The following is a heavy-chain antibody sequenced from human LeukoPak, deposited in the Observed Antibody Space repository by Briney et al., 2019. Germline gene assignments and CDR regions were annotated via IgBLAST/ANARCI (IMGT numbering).Heavy chain of an antibody. J-gene: IGHJ4*02. Sequence: PGGSLRLSCAASEFTFSNYGMHWVRQAPGKGLEWVAFIRYDGSTKYYADSVKGRFTISRDNSKNTLYLQMNSLRVEDTAVYYCAKEGRPPRTDDYRNWLFDDFWGQGTLVTVSS. CDR2: IRYDGSTK. CDR3: AKEGRPPRTDDYRNWLFDDF. CDR1: EFTFSNYG. D-gene: IGHD4-11*01. V-gene: IGHV3-30*02.